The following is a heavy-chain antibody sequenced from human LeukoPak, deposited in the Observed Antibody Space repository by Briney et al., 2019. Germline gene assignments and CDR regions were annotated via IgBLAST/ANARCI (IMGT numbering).Heavy chain of an antibody. CDR2: IIPIFGTA. CDR1: GGTFSSYA. CDR3: ARDSGYCSSTSCYTLGY. J-gene: IGHJ4*02. V-gene: IGHV1-69*01. D-gene: IGHD2-2*02. Sequence: SVKVSCKASGGTFSSYAISWVRQAPGQGLEWMGGIIPIFGTANYAQKFQGRVTITADESTSTAYMELSSPRSEDTAVYYCARDSGYCSSTSCYTLGYWGQGTLVTVSS.